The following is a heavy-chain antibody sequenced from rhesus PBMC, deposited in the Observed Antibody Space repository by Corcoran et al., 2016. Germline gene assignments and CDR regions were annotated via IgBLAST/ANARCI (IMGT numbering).Heavy chain of an antibody. Sequence: QLQLQESGPGLVKPSETLSLTCAVSGGSISSNYWSWIRQPPGKGLELIGRISGSGGTTEYNPSLKSRVTISTDTSKNQFSLKLSSVTAADTAVYYCARASGWYYGLDSWGQGVVVTVSS. V-gene: IGHV4-173*01. D-gene: IGHD6-31*01. CDR2: ISGSGGTT. CDR3: ARASGWYYGLDS. J-gene: IGHJ6*01. CDR1: GGSISSNY.